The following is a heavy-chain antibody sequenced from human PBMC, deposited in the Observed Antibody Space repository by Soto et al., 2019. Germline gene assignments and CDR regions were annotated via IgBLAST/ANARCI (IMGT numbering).Heavy chain of an antibody. CDR2: MYHSGST. Sequence: SETLSLTCTVSGGSISSGGYSWSWIRQPPGKGLEWIGYMYHSGSTYYNTSLKSRVTISIDRSKNQFSLKLSSVTAADTAVYHCARVPDYWGQGILVTVSS. CDR1: GGSISSGGYS. D-gene: IGHD2-2*01. CDR3: ARVPDY. J-gene: IGHJ4*02. V-gene: IGHV4-30-2*01.